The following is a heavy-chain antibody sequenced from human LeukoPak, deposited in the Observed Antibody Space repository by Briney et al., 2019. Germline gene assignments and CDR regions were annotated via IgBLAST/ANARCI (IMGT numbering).Heavy chain of an antibody. CDR3: TRGITGPKSPTFQYYYCYMDV. V-gene: IGHV1-69*13. CDR2: IIPIFGTA. Sequence: SVKVSCKASGGTFSSYAISWVRQAPGQGLEWMGGIIPIFGTANYAQKFQGRVTITADESTSTAYMELSSLRSEDTAVYYCTRGITGPKSPTFQYYYCYMDVWGKGTTVTVSS. CDR1: GGTFSSYA. J-gene: IGHJ6*03. D-gene: IGHD1/OR15-1a*01.